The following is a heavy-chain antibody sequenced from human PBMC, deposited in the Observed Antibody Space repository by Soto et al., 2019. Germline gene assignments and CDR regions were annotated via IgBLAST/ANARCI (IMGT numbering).Heavy chain of an antibody. CDR2: VYYTGST. D-gene: IGHD1-26*01. CDR1: GGSISPYY. Sequence: PSETLSLTCTVSGGSISPYYWSWIRQSPGMGLEMIGYVYYTGSTIYNPSLKSRLTISVDTSNNQFSLKLTSVTAAGTAVYYCARMPYTGSNPPFDYWGRGILVTVS. V-gene: IGHV4-59*01. CDR3: ARMPYTGSNPPFDY. J-gene: IGHJ4*02.